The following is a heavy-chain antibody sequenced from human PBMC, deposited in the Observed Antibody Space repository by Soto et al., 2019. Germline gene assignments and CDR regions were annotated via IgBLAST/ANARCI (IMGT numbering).Heavy chain of an antibody. J-gene: IGHJ4*02. CDR2: VSSDGSST. CDR3: ARGLPNYSSFDS. Sequence: EVQLVESGGGLVQPGESLRLSCAASGFTFSSYWMHWIRQAPGKGLVWVSRVSSDGSSTVYATSVKGRLTISRDNAKNTLYLKMNSLSDEDTAVYYCARGLPNYSSFDSWGQGTLVTVSS. D-gene: IGHD4-4*01. V-gene: IGHV3-74*01. CDR1: GFTFSSYW.